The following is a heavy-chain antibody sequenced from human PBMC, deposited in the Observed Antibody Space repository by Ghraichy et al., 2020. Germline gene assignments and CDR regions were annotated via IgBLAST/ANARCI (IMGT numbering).Heavy chain of an antibody. J-gene: IGHJ4*02. D-gene: IGHD2/OR15-2a*01. Sequence: GGSLRLSCAASGFTFGFTFSSSTMISARQAPGKGLDGVSGIGGSGGGTYDADSVTGRFTISKDNSKNTLYLQMNSVRAEDSAIYYCAREGKNFDCWGQGTLVTVSS. CDR1: GFTFGFTFSSST. CDR3: AREGKNFDC. CDR2: IGGSGGGT. V-gene: IGHV3-23*01.